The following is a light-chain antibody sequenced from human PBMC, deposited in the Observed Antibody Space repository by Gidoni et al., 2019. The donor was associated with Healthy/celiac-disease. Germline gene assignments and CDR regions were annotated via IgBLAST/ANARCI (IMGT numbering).Light chain of an antibody. CDR2: GAS. J-gene: IGKJ5*01. CDR1: QSVSSSY. Sequence: DIVLTQSPGTLSLSPGDRATLSCRASQSVSSSYLAWYQQKPGQAPRLLIYGASSRATGIPDRLRGSGSGTDFTLTISRLEPEDFAVYYCQQYGSWITFGQGTRLEIK. CDR3: QQYGSWIT. V-gene: IGKV3-20*01.